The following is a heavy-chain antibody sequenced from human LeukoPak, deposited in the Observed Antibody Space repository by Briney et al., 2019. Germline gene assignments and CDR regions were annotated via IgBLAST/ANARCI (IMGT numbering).Heavy chain of an antibody. D-gene: IGHD1-26*01. Sequence: SQTLSLTCTVSGGSISSGVYYWSWIRQHPGKGLEWIGYIYYSGSTYYNPSLKSRVTISVDTSRNQFSLRLTSVTAADTAVYYCARTTPRVAATHFDYWGQGTLVTVSS. CDR3: ARTTPRVAATHFDY. V-gene: IGHV4-31*03. CDR2: IYYSGST. J-gene: IGHJ4*02. CDR1: GGSISSGVYY.